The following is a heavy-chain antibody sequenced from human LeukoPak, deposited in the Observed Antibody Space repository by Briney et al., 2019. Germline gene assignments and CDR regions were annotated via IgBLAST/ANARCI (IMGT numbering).Heavy chain of an antibody. Sequence: PSETLSLTRAVYGGSFSGYYWSWIRQPPGKGLEWIGEINHSGSTNYNPSLKSRVTISVDTSKNQFSLKLSSVTAADTAVYYCARGYYDSSGYSDYWGQGTLVTVSS. V-gene: IGHV4-34*01. J-gene: IGHJ4*02. CDR2: INHSGST. D-gene: IGHD3-22*01. CDR3: ARGYYDSSGYSDY. CDR1: GGSFSGYY.